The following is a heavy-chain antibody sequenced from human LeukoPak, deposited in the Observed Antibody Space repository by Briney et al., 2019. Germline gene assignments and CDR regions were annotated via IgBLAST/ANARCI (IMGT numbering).Heavy chain of an antibody. D-gene: IGHD3-3*01. J-gene: IGHJ6*02. Sequence: PSASVKVSCKASGYTLTSYDINWVRQATGQGLEWMGWMNPNSGNTGYAQKFQGRVTMTRNTSISTAYMELSSLRSEDTAVYYCVGSQFGVVPLPYYYYYGMDVWGQGTTVTVSS. CDR2: MNPNSGNT. V-gene: IGHV1-8*01. CDR3: VGSQFGVVPLPYYYYYGMDV. CDR1: GYTLTSYD.